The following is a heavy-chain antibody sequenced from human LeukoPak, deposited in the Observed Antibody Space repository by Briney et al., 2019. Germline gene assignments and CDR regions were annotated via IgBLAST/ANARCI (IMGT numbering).Heavy chain of an antibody. J-gene: IGHJ4*02. CDR3: ARRDYYGSGSYDY. D-gene: IGHD3-10*01. V-gene: IGHV5-51*01. CDR2: IYPGDSDT. Sequence: HGESLKISCKGSGYSFTNYWIGWVRQMPGKGLEWMGIIYPGDSDTRYSPSFQGQVTISADKSISTAYLQWSSLKASDTAIYYCARRDYYGSGSYDYWGQGTLVTVSS. CDR1: GYSFTNYW.